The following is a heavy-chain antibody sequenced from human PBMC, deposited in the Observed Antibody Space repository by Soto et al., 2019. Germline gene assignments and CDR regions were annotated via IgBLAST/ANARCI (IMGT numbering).Heavy chain of an antibody. CDR3: ASQPIVVVTASYYYYYGMDV. CDR1: GGSISSSSYY. D-gene: IGHD2-21*02. Sequence: QLQLQESGPGLVKPSETLSLTCTVSGGSISSSSYYWGWIRQPPGKGLEWIGSIYYSGSTYYNPSPKSRVTISVDTSKNQFSLKLSSVTAADTVVYYCASQPIVVVTASYYYYYGMDVWGQGTTVTVSS. CDR2: IYYSGST. J-gene: IGHJ6*02. V-gene: IGHV4-39*01.